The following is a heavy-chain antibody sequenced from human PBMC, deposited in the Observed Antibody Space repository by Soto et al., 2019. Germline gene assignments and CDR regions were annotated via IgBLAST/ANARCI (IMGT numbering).Heavy chain of an antibody. J-gene: IGHJ4*02. Sequence: GGSLRLSCAASGFTFSDYYMSWIRQAPGKGLEWVSYISSSGSTIYYAGSVKGRFTISRDNAKNSLYLQMNSLRAEDTAVYYCARGPWGGYDYSPQDYWGQGTLVTVSS. V-gene: IGHV3-11*01. CDR2: ISSSGSTI. D-gene: IGHD5-12*01. CDR3: ARGPWGGYDYSPQDY. CDR1: GFTFSDYY.